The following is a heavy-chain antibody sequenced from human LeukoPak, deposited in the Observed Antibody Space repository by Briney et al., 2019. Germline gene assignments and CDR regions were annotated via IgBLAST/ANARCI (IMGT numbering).Heavy chain of an antibody. CDR1: GFTFSSYW. CDR2: IKQDGSEK. J-gene: IGHJ3*02. V-gene: IGHV3-7*01. D-gene: IGHD4-17*01. Sequence: QSGGSLRLSCAASGFTFSSYWMSWVRQAPGKGLEWVANIKQDGSEKYYVDSVKGRFTISRDNAKNSLYLQMNSLRAEDTAVYCCASATYGDYAFDIWGQGTMVTVSS. CDR3: ASATYGDYAFDI.